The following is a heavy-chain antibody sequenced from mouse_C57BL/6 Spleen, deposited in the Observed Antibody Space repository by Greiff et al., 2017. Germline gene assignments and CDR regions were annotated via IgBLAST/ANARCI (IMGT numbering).Heavy chain of an antibody. CDR2: IDPSDSAT. Sequence: VQLQQPGAELVRPGSSVKLSCKASGYTFTSYWMHWVKQRPIQGLEWIGNIDPSDSATHYNQKFKDKATLTVDKSSSTAYMQLSSLTSEDAAVYYCARSLYYYGSTLYAKDYWGQGTSVTVSS. CDR3: ARSLYYYGSTLYAKDY. CDR1: GYTFTSYW. D-gene: IGHD1-1*01. V-gene: IGHV1-52*01. J-gene: IGHJ4*01.